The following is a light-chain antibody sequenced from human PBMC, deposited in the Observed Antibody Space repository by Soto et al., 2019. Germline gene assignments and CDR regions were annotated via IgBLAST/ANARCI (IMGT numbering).Light chain of an antibody. J-gene: IGKJ1*01. CDR1: QRVTGSS. V-gene: IGKV3-20*01. CDR3: QQYGDSPRT. Sequence: EIVLTQSPGTLSLSPGERATLSCRASQRVTGSSLAWYQHKPGQAPRLLIYGASSRDTGIPDRFSGSGSGTDFTLTVSRLEPEDFAVYYCQQYGDSPRTFGQGTKVEIK. CDR2: GAS.